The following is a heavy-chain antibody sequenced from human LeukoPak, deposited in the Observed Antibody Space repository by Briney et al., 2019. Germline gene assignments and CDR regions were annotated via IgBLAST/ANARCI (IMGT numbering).Heavy chain of an antibody. Sequence: SVKVSCKASGCTFSSYAMNWVRQAPGQGLEWMGGIIPIFGTANYAQKFQGRVTITADESTSTAYMELSRLRSEDTAVYYCARYGDYAVRNYYYYGMDVWGQGTTVTVSS. D-gene: IGHD4-17*01. J-gene: IGHJ6*02. V-gene: IGHV1-69*01. CDR2: IIPIFGTA. CDR1: GCTFSSYA. CDR3: ARYGDYAVRNYYYYGMDV.